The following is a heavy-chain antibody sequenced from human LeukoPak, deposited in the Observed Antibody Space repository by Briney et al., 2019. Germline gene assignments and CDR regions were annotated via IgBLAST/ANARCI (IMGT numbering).Heavy chain of an antibody. CDR1: GYTFTRCA. CDR2: MNPMSGNT. J-gene: IGHJ4*02. CDR3: ARGRGRGYSGYALFY. Sequence: ASVKVSCKAFGYTFTRCAINWVRQATGQGLVCMGWMNPMSGNTGYAQKFQGRVTMTRNTSISTAYMELSSLRSEDTAVYYCARGRGRGYSGYALFYWGQGTLVTVSS. V-gene: IGHV1-8*01. D-gene: IGHD5-12*01.